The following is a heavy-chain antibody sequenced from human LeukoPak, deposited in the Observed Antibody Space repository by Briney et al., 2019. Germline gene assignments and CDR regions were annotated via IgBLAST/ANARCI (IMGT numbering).Heavy chain of an antibody. CDR1: GFTFSSYS. J-gene: IGHJ5*02. D-gene: IGHD3-9*01. CDR3: ARGDDFDWLPSS. V-gene: IGHV3-21*01. Sequence: GGSLRLSCAASGFTFSSYSMNWVRQAPGKGLEWVSSISSSSNYIYYADSVKGRFTISRDNAKKSLYLQMNSLRAEDTAVYYCARGDDFDWLPSSWGQGTLVTVSS. CDR2: ISSSSNYI.